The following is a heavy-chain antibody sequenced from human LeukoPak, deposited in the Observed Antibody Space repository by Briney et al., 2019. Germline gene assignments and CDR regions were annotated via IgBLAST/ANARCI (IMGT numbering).Heavy chain of an antibody. J-gene: IGHJ5*02. CDR3: AREDYYDSSGYYYGWFDP. CDR2: ISAYNGNT. CDR1: GYTFTSYG. D-gene: IGHD3-22*01. V-gene: IGHV1-18*01. Sequence: ASVKASCKASGYTFTSYGISWVRQAPGQGLEWMGWISAYNGNTNYAQKLQGRVTMTTDTSTSTAYMELRSLRSDDTAVYYCAREDYYDSSGYYYGWFDPRGQGTLVTVSS.